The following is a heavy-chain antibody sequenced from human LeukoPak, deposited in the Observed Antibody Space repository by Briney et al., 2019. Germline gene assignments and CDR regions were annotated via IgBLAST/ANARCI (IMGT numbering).Heavy chain of an antibody. CDR3: ARHNTGAKIFDY. CDR2: VYPGDSEI. Sequence: GESLQISCQGSGYSFTTYWIGWVRQMPGKGLEGMGIVYPGDSEIRYSPSFQGQVTISADKSISTAYLQWGSLKASDTAMYYCARHNTGAKIFDYWGQGTLATVSS. V-gene: IGHV5-51*01. D-gene: IGHD2/OR15-2a*01. J-gene: IGHJ4*02. CDR1: GYSFTTYW.